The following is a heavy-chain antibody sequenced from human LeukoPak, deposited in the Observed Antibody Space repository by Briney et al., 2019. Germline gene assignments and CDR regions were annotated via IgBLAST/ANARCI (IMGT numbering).Heavy chain of an antibody. CDR2: IYSGGAT. CDR3: AWYSSSQDAFDI. D-gene: IGHD6-13*01. V-gene: IGHV3-53*01. CDR1: GFTVISNY. Sequence: GGSLRLSCAASGFTVISNYMSWVRQAPGKGLEWVSLIYSGGATYHSDSVKGRFTISRDNSKKTVYLQMNRLRGEDTAVYYYAWYSSSQDAFDIWGQGTKVTVSS. J-gene: IGHJ3*02.